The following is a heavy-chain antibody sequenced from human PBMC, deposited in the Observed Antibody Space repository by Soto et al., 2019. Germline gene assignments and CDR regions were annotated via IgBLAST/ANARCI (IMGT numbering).Heavy chain of an antibody. CDR2: IWYVGSNK. V-gene: IGHV3-33*01. Sequence: GGSLRLSCAASGFTFSSYGMHWVRQAPGKGLEWVAVIWYVGSNKYYADSVKGRFTISRDNSKNTLYLQMNSLRAEDTAVYYCARDSKAVAGTNFGYWGQGTLVTVSS. CDR1: GFTFSSYG. D-gene: IGHD6-19*01. CDR3: ARDSKAVAGTNFGY. J-gene: IGHJ4*02.